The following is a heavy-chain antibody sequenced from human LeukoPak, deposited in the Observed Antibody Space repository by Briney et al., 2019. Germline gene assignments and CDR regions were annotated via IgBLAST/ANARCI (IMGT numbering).Heavy chain of an antibody. J-gene: IGHJ4*02. D-gene: IGHD2-15*01. CDR2: INHSGST. CDR3: AREDVVVVAAGYYFDY. V-gene: IGHV4-34*01. Sequence: SETLSLTCAVYGGSFSCYYWSWIRQPPGKGLEWIGEINHSGSTNYNPSLKSRVTISVDTSKNQFSLKLSSVTAADTAVYYCAREDVVVVAAGYYFDYWGQGTLVTVSS. CDR1: GGSFSCYY.